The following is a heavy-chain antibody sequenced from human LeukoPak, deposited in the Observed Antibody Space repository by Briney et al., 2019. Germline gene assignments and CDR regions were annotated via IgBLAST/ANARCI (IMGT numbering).Heavy chain of an antibody. Sequence: GGSLRLSYAASGFTFSSYAMSWVRQAPGKGLEWVSAISGSGGSTYYADSVKGRFTISRDNSKNTLYLQMNSLRAEDTAVYYCANRYSGSQGAFDIWGQGTMVTVSS. D-gene: IGHD1-26*01. J-gene: IGHJ3*02. CDR3: ANRYSGSQGAFDI. CDR2: ISGSGGST. V-gene: IGHV3-23*01. CDR1: GFTFSSYA.